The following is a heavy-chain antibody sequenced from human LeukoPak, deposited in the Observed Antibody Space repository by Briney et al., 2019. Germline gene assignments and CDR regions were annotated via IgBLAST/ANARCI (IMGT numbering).Heavy chain of an antibody. CDR3: ARGRYCSSTSCYPGQYFDY. CDR2: INHSGST. V-gene: IGHV4-34*01. D-gene: IGHD2-2*01. CDR1: GGSFSGYY. Sequence: KPSETLSLTCAVYGGSFSGYYWSWIRQPPGKGLEWIGEINHSGSTNYNPSLQSRVTISVDTSKNQFSLKLSSVTAADTAVYYCARGRYCSSTSCYPGQYFDYWGQGTLVTVSS. J-gene: IGHJ4*02.